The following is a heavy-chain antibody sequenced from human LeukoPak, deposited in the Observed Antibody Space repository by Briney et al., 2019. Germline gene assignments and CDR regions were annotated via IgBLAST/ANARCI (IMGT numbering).Heavy chain of an antibody. Sequence: ASLKVSRKVSGYTLTELTMHWVRQAPGKGLEWMGGFDLEDGETIYAQKFQGRVTMTEDTSTDTAYMELSSLRSEDTAVYYCATDRHSSSWYRWDYWGQGTLVTVSS. V-gene: IGHV1-24*01. D-gene: IGHD6-13*01. J-gene: IGHJ4*02. CDR3: ATDRHSSSWYRWDY. CDR1: GYTLTELT. CDR2: FDLEDGET.